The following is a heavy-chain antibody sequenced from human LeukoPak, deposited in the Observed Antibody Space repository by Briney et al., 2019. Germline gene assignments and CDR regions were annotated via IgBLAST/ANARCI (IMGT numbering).Heavy chain of an antibody. CDR2: ISGSGGST. CDR3: AKDPLWFGELTGAFDY. Sequence: PGGSLRLSCAASGFTFSSDAMSWVRQAPGKGLEWVSAISGSGGSTYYADSVKGRFTISRDNSKNTLYLQMNSLRAEDTAVYYCAKDPLWFGELTGAFDYWGQGTLVTVSS. V-gene: IGHV3-23*01. J-gene: IGHJ4*02. D-gene: IGHD3-10*01. CDR1: GFTFSSDA.